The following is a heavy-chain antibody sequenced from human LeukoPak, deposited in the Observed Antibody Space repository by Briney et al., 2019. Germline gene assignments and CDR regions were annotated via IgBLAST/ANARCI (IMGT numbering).Heavy chain of an antibody. J-gene: IGHJ4*02. CDR2: IIPIFGTA. V-gene: IGHV1-69*13. CDR3: ARVVAAAGKEVDY. D-gene: IGHD6-13*01. CDR1: GGTFSSYA. Sequence: GASMKVSCKASGGTFSSYAISWVRQAPGQGLEWMGGIIPIFGTANYAQKFQGRVTITADESTSTAYMGLSSLRSEDTAVYYCARVVAAAGKEVDYWGQGTLVTVSS.